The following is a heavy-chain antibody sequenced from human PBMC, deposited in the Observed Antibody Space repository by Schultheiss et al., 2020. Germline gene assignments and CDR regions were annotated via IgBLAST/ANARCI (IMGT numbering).Heavy chain of an antibody. CDR1: GFTFSSYA. D-gene: IGHD1-14*01. CDR2: ISSNGGST. Sequence: VGSVRLSCAASGFTFSSYAMHWVRQAPGKGLEYVSAISSNGGSTYYADSVKGRFTISRDNSKNTLYLQMNSLRAEDTAVYYCARFPRTTGVDYWGQGTLVTVSS. J-gene: IGHJ4*02. V-gene: IGHV3-64*04. CDR3: ARFPRTTGVDY.